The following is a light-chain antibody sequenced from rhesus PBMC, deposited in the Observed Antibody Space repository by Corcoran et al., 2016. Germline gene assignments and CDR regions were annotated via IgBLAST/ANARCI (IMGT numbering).Light chain of an antibody. CDR3: QHYYSTPFT. CDR1: QGITND. CDR2: EAS. Sequence: DIQMTQSPSSLSASVGDRVTITCRASQGITNDLAWYQQKPGETPKLLIYEASSLQSGIPSRFSGSGAGTDFTLNISSLQPEDFAIYYCQHYYSTPFTFGPGTKLDIK. J-gene: IGKJ3*01. V-gene: IGKV1-25*01.